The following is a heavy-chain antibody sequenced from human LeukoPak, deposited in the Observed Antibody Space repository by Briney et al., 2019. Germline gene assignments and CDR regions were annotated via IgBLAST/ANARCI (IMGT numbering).Heavy chain of an antibody. J-gene: IGHJ6*02. CDR2: VSSSGSTI. Sequence: GGSLRLSCAASGFTFSSYEMNWVRQAPGKGLEWVSYVSSSGSTIYYADSVKGRFTISRDNAKNSLYLQMHSLRAEDTAVYYCARDRGGYCSGGSCYPWFVLDVWGQGTTVTVSS. D-gene: IGHD2-15*01. V-gene: IGHV3-48*03. CDR1: GFTFSSYE. CDR3: ARDRGGYCSGGSCYPWFVLDV.